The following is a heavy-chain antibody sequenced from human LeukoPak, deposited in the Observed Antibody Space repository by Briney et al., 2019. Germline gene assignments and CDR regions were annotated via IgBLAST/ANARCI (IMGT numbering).Heavy chain of an antibody. Sequence: GGSLRLSCAASGFTFSSYWMSWVRQAPGKGLEWVSYISSSGSTIYYADSVKGRFTISRDNAKNSLYLQMNSLRAEDTAVYYCARAGGYCGRISCPYYFDYWGQGSLVAVSS. J-gene: IGHJ4*02. CDR2: ISSSGSTI. CDR1: GFTFSSYW. V-gene: IGHV3-48*04. D-gene: IGHD2-15*01. CDR3: ARAGGYCGRISCPYYFDY.